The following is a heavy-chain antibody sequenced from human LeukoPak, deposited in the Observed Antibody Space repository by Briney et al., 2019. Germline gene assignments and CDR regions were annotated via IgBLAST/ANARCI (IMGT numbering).Heavy chain of an antibody. CDR3: AKDQVYSGWRPGDAFDI. J-gene: IGHJ3*02. Sequence: GGSLRLSCAASGFTFSSYAMSWVRQAPGRGLEWVSAVSGSGGSTYYADSVKGRVTISRDNSKNTLYLQMNSLRAEDTAVYYCAKDQVYSGWRPGDAFDIWGQGTMVTVSS. D-gene: IGHD6-19*01. CDR1: GFTFSSYA. V-gene: IGHV3-23*01. CDR2: VSGSGGST.